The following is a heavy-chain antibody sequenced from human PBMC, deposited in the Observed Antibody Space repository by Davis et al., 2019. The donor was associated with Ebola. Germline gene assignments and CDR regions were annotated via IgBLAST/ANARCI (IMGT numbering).Heavy chain of an antibody. J-gene: IGHJ3*02. CDR2: IYTGDSDT. D-gene: IGHD1-20*01. V-gene: IGHV5-51*01. CDR1: GYSFTNYW. Sequence: GESLKISCKGSGYSFTNYWIVWVRQMPGKGLEWMGIIYTGDSDTRYSPSFRGQVTISADKSIKTAFLQWSSLKASDTAMYYCATLRRTITGMDDGFDIWGQGTMVTVSS. CDR3: ATLRRTITGMDDGFDI.